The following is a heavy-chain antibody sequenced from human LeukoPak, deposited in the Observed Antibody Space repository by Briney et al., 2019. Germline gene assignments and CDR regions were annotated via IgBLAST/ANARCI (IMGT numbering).Heavy chain of an antibody. J-gene: IGHJ6*02. CDR3: ARGDYYKYGLDV. CDR2: ISGSSSHI. Sequence: GGSLRLSCAASGFTFSSFSMNWVRQAPGKGLEWVSSISGSSSHIYNADSAKGRFTISRDNGKNSLYLHMNSLRAEDTAVYYCARGDYYKYGLDVWGQGTAVNVSS. V-gene: IGHV3-21*01. CDR1: GFTFSSFS.